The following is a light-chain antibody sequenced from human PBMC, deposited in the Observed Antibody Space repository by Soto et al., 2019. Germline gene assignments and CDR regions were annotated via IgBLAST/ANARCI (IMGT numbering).Light chain of an antibody. CDR1: QSVSSN. Sequence: EIVMTQSPATLSVSPGERATLSCRASQSVSSNLAWYQQKPGQAPRLLIYGASTRATGIPARFSGSGSGTEFHLHLRRLQFGDFGGYLRQQYKKRALWTFRQGNQGEIK. CDR2: GAS. J-gene: IGKJ1*01. V-gene: IGKV3-15*01. CDR3: QQYKKRALWT.